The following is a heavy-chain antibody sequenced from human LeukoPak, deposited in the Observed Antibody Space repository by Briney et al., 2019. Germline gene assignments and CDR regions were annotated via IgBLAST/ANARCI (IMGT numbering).Heavy chain of an antibody. CDR3: ARDVNDCSGASCYSGNWFDP. D-gene: IGHD2-15*01. CDR2: MNPNSGNT. CDR1: GYTFTSYD. V-gene: IGHV1-8*01. Sequence: ASVKVSCKASGYTFTSYDINWVRQATGQGLEWIGWMNPNSGNTGYAQKFQGRVTMTRNTSISIAYMELSSLRSEDTAVYYCARDVNDCSGASCYSGNWFDPWGQGTLVTVSS. J-gene: IGHJ5*02.